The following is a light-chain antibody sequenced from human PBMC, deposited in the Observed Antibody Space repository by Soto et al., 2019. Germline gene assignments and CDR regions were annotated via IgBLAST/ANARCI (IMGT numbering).Light chain of an antibody. Sequence: IVLTQSPATLSLSPGERAILSCRASQSVSSYLAWYQQKPGQAPRLLIYDASNRATGIPARFSGSGSGTDFTLTISSLEPEDFAVYYCQQRSNWLLTFGGGTKVEIK. CDR2: DAS. J-gene: IGKJ4*01. CDR3: QQRSNWLLT. CDR1: QSVSSY. V-gene: IGKV3-11*01.